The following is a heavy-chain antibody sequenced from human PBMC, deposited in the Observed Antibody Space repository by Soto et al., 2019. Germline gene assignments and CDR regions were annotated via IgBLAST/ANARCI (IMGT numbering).Heavy chain of an antibody. D-gene: IGHD3-22*01. J-gene: IGHJ4*02. CDR2: ISYSGST. CDR3: ASQHYYDSSGYYVVY. V-gene: IGHV4-34*01. CDR1: GGSFSGYY. Sequence: SETLSLTCAVYGGSFSGYYWTWIRQSPWKGLEWIGQISYSGSTNYNPPLKSRVFISIGTSNNQFSLKLSSVTAADTAVYYCASQHYYDSSGYYVVYWGQGTLVTVSS.